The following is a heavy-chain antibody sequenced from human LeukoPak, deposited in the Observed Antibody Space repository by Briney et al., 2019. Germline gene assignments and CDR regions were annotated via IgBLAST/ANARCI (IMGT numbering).Heavy chain of an antibody. CDR1: GFTFSSYG. Sequence: PGGSPRLSCAASGFTFSSYGMHWVRQAPGKGLEWLAVIWYDGSNKYYADFVKGRFTISRDNSKNTLYLQMNSLRAEDTAVYYCAKVGDGDYYIDYWGQGTLVTVSS. CDR3: AKVGDGDYYIDY. D-gene: IGHD2-21*01. CDR2: IWYDGSNK. V-gene: IGHV3-33*06. J-gene: IGHJ4*02.